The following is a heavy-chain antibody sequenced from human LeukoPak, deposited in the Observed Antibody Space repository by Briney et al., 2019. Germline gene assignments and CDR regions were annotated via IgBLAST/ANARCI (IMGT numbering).Heavy chain of an antibody. CDR2: IFPGDSDT. Sequence: GESLKISCKGSGYSFTSYWIGWVRQMPGKGLEWMGIIFPGDSDTRYSPSVQGQVTISADKSISTAYLQWSSLKASDTAMYYCARAPPRYSGSHEYYYYYYMDVWGKGTTVTVSS. CDR3: ARAPPRYSGSHEYYYYYYMDV. J-gene: IGHJ6*03. D-gene: IGHD1-26*01. V-gene: IGHV5-51*01. CDR1: GYSFTSYW.